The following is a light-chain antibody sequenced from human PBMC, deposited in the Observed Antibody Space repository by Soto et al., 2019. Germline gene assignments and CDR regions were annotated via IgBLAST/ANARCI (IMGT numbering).Light chain of an antibody. CDR3: QHYNSYSWT. J-gene: IGKJ1*01. Sequence: DIQMTQSPSTLSASVGDRVTITCRASQSISSWLAWYQQKPGKAPKLLIYDASSLESGVPSRLSGSGSGTEFTLTISRLQPDDLATYYCQHYNSYSWTFGQGTNVDIK. V-gene: IGKV1-5*01. CDR1: QSISSW. CDR2: DAS.